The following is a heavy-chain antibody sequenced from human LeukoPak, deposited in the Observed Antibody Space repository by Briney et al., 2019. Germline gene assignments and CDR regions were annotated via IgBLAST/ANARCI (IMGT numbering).Heavy chain of an antibody. CDR2: INPNSGGT. V-gene: IGHV1-2*06. Sequence: ASVKVSCKASGYTFTGYYMHWVRQAPGQGLEWMGRINPNSGGTNYAQKFQGRVTMTRDTSTSTVYMELSSLRSEDTAVYYCARGYGDYYYYMDVWGKGTTVTVSS. CDR3: ARGYGDYYYYMDV. CDR1: GYTFTGYY. D-gene: IGHD4-17*01. J-gene: IGHJ6*03.